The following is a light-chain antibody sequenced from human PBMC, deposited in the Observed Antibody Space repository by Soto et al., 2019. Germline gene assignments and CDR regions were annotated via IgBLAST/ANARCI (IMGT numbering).Light chain of an antibody. CDR1: QNVANY. Sequence: DIVLTQSPSSLSLSAGERVTLSCRASQNVANYLDWYQQKPGQAPRLLIYDASHRATGIPVRFSGSGSGTDFTLTISSLEPEDFAVYYCQQRTYSITFGQGTRLEIK. CDR3: QQRTYSIT. J-gene: IGKJ5*01. V-gene: IGKV3-11*01. CDR2: DAS.